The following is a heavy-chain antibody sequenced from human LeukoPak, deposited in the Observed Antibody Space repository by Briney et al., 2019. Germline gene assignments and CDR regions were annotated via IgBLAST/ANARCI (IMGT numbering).Heavy chain of an antibody. D-gene: IGHD3-10*01. CDR3: ARTLSAAVYYYGMDV. CDR2: IWCDGSNK. Sequence: GGSLRLSCAASGFTFSSYGMHWVRQAPGKGLEWVAVIWCDGSNKYYADSVKGRFTISRDNSKNTLYLQMNSLRAEGTAVYYCARTLSAAVYYYGMDVWGQGTTVTVSS. V-gene: IGHV3-33*01. J-gene: IGHJ6*02. CDR1: GFTFSSYG.